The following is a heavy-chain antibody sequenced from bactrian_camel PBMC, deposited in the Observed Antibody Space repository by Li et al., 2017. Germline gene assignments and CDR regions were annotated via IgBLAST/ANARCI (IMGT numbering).Heavy chain of an antibody. D-gene: IGHD6*01. CDR1: GYAYSDYC. Sequence: RLSCVGSGYAYSDYCMGWFRQIPGKEREPVATIYIANSTTDYHDSVKERFSISQDNAKNTMYPQMNNLQPEDTAMYYCAAGDFTEKYGGSWYCADFGYWGQGTQVTVS. V-gene: IGHV3-2*01. J-gene: IGHJ6*01. CDR2: IYIANSTT. CDR3: AAGDFTEKYGGSWYCADFGY.